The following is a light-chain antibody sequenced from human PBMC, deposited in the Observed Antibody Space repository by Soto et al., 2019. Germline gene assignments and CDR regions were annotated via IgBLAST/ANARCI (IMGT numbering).Light chain of an antibody. CDR2: DAS. CDR1: QSISSW. Sequence: DIQMTQSPSTLSASVGDRVTITCRASQSISSWLAWYQQKPGKAPKLLIYDASSLESGGPSRFSGSGSGSEFTLAIRSLQPDDVATYYCEQYNSYSLTFGQGNKLVIK. CDR3: EQYNSYSLT. J-gene: IGKJ2*01. V-gene: IGKV1-5*01.